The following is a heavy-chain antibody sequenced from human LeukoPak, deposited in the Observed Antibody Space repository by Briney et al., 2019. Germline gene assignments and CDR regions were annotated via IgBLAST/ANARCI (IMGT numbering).Heavy chain of an antibody. CDR1: GGSISIRDDY. Sequence: SETLSLTCTVSGGSISIRDDYWSWIRQPPGKGLEWIWYIYYSGSTYYNPSLKSRVTISVDTSKNQFSLTLRSVPAADTAVYYCARVWGSDCSGGSCPTAFDIWGQGTMVTVSS. V-gene: IGHV4-30-4*01. CDR3: ARVWGSDCSGGSCPTAFDI. CDR2: IYYSGST. D-gene: IGHD2-15*01. J-gene: IGHJ3*02.